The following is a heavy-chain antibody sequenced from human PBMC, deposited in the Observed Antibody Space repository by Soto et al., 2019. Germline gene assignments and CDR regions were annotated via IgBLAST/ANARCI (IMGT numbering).Heavy chain of an antibody. Sequence: QGLEWMGWINPNSGGTNYAQKFQGRVTMTRDTSISTAYMELSRLRSDDTAVYYCASGAPTCAYDFWSAPYAIWGKGTSDIVFS. CDR3: ASGAPTCAYDFWSAPYAI. CDR2: INPNSGGT. V-gene: IGHV1-2*02. J-gene: IGHJ3*02. D-gene: IGHD3-3*01.